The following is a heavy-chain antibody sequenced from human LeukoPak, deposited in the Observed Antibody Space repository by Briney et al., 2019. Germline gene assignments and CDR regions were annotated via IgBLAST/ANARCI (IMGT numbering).Heavy chain of an antibody. J-gene: IGHJ4*02. Sequence: PGGSLRLSCAASGFTFSSYALSWVRQAPGKGLEWVSAISGSGGSTDYADSVKGRFTISRDNSKNTLYLQMNSLRAEDTAVYYCAKENYDILTGYPIGYWGQGTLVTVSS. CDR1: GFTFSSYA. V-gene: IGHV3-23*01. CDR2: ISGSGGST. CDR3: AKENYDILTGYPIGY. D-gene: IGHD3-9*01.